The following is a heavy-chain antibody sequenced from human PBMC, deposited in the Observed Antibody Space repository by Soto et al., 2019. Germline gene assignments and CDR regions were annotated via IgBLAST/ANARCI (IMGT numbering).Heavy chain of an antibody. Sequence: PSETLSLTCAVSGGSISSSNWWSWIRQPPGKGLEWIGCLYNSGSTNYNPALKSRATISVDTSKNQFSLRLSSVTAADTAVYYCARDNGYSYGYFDYWGQGTLVTVSS. D-gene: IGHD5-18*01. CDR3: ARDNGYSYGYFDY. J-gene: IGHJ4*02. CDR2: LYNSGST. V-gene: IGHV4-61*01. CDR1: GGSISSSNW.